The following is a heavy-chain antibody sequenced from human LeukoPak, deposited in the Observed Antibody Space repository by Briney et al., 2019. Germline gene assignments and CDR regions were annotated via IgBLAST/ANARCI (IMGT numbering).Heavy chain of an antibody. CDR3: ARDLGWGSPVAY. Sequence: SETLSLTCIVSGGSISSYFWNWIRQPAGKGLEWIGKIYGGGSTTYNPSPNYNPSLKSRVTTSMDTSNNEFSLSLTSVTAADTAVYYCARDLGWGSPVAYWGQGILVTVSS. J-gene: IGHJ4*02. V-gene: IGHV4-4*07. CDR1: GGSISSYF. D-gene: IGHD3-16*01. CDR2: IYGGGSTTYNPSP.